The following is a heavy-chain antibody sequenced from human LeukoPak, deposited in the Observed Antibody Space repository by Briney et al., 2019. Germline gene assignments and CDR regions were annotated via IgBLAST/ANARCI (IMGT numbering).Heavy chain of an antibody. CDR3: ARDLRTDSSFSPFDY. J-gene: IGHJ4*02. CDR2: INQDVSEI. CDR1: GFTLSSYW. Sequence: GGSLRLSCAASGFTLSSYWMSWVRQAPGKGLEWVANINQDVSEINYEDSVKGRFTISRDNGKNSLYLQMNSLRAEDTAVYYCARDLRTDSSFSPFDYWGQGTLVTVSS. V-gene: IGHV3-7*01. D-gene: IGHD3/OR15-3a*01.